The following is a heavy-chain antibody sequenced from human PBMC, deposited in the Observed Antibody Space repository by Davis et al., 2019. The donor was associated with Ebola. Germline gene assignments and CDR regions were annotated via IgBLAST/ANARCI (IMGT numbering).Heavy chain of an antibody. D-gene: IGHD3-10*01. J-gene: IGHJ5*02. CDR2: IIPIFGTA. Sequence: SVKVSCKASGDTFTSYAISWVRQAPGQGLEWMGGIIPIFGTANYAQKFQGRVTITADESTSTAYMELRSLRSEDTAVYYFAGVRGITMFQGMWFDPWGQGTLVTVSS. CDR3: AGVRGITMFQGMWFDP. V-gene: IGHV1-69*13. CDR1: GDTFTSYA.